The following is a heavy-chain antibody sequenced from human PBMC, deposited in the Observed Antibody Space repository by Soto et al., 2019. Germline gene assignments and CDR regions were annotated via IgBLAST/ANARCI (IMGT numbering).Heavy chain of an antibody. V-gene: IGHV3-7*01. CDR3: GRDEVRNGVGV. CDR1: GFTFSDFW. Sequence: EVRLVESGGGLVQPGGSLRLSCEASGFTFSDFWMSWVRQAPGKGLEWVANIKGDGSEKRYVDSVRGRFTIPRDNAKNSVYLQMNSLRADDTALYYCGRDEVRNGVGVWGQGIKVTVSS. CDR2: IKGDGSEK. J-gene: IGHJ6*02.